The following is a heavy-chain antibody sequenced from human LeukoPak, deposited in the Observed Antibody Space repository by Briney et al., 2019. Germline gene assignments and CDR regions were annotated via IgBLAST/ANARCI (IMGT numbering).Heavy chain of an antibody. V-gene: IGHV1-69*13. J-gene: IGHJ4*02. CDR2: IIPIFGTA. CDR1: GGTFSSYA. Sequence: ASVKVSCKASGGTFSSYAISWVRQAPGQGLEWMGGIIPIFGTANYAQRFQGRVTITADESTSTAYMELSSLRSEGTAVYYCARGTPGRDGYLPDYWGQGTLVTVSS. D-gene: IGHD5-24*01. CDR3: ARGTPGRDGYLPDY.